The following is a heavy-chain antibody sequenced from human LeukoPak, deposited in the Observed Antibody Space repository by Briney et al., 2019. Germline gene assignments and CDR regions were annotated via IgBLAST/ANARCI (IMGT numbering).Heavy chain of an antibody. D-gene: IGHD2-15*01. CDR2: ISAGGGST. V-gene: IGHV3-23*01. J-gene: IGHJ4*02. CDR1: GFTFSSYA. Sequence: PGGSLRLSCAASGFTFSSYAMIWVRQAPGKGLEWVSVISAGGGSTDFADSVKGRFTVSRDNSKNTPYLQMSSLRAEDTAVYYCAKGTLGYCSGGSCYSGYWGQGTLVTVSS. CDR3: AKGTLGYCSGGSCYSGY.